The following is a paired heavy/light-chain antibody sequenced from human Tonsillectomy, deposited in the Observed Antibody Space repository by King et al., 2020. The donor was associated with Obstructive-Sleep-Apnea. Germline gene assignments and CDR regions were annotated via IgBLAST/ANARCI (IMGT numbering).Light chain of an antibody. V-gene: IGLV1-36*01. CDR1: SSNIENNA. J-gene: IGLJ1*01. Sequence: QSVLTQPPSVSEAPRQRVTISCSGSSSNIENNAVNWYQQLPGKAPKLLIYYDDLLPSGVSDRFSGSKSGTSASLAISGLQSEDEADYYCAAWDDSLNGYVFGTGTKVTVL. CDR3: AAWDDSLNGYV. CDR2: YDD.
Heavy chain of an antibody. Sequence: RLQLQESGPGLVKPSETLSLTCTVSGGSISSSSYYWDWIRQPPGKGLEWIGNIYYSGSAYYNPSLKSRVTISVDTSKNQFSLKLSSVTAADTAVYYCARDIGVAVPRPGSHWGQGTLVTVSS. CDR3: ARDIGVAVPRPGSH. V-gene: IGHV4-39*06. CDR1: GGSISSSSYY. J-gene: IGHJ4*02. D-gene: IGHD6-19*01. CDR2: IYYSGSA.